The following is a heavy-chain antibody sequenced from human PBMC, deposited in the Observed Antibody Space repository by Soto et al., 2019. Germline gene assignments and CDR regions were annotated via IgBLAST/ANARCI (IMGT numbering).Heavy chain of an antibody. D-gene: IGHD3-22*01. V-gene: IGHV4-39*01. Sequence: QLQLQESGPGLVKPSETLSLTCTVSGGSISSSSYYWGWIRQPPGKGLEWIGSLYYSGSTCYNPSLKSRVTISGDTSNNQFSLKLSSVTAADTAVYYCVGSGYSPFDYWGQGTLVTVSS. J-gene: IGHJ4*02. CDR1: GGSISSSSYY. CDR2: LYYSGST. CDR3: VGSGYSPFDY.